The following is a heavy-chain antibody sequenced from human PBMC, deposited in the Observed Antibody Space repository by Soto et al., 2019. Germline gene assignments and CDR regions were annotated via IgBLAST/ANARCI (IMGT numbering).Heavy chain of an antibody. Sequence: QVQLVQSGAEVKKPGSSVKVSCKASGGTFSSYAISWVRQAPGQGLEWMGGIIPIFGTANYAQKFQGRVTITADKSTSTAYMELSSLRSEDTAVYYCARGPPEYSSSSRGGWFDPWGQGTLVTVSS. J-gene: IGHJ5*02. CDR3: ARGPPEYSSSSRGGWFDP. CDR2: IIPIFGTA. CDR1: GGTFSSYA. V-gene: IGHV1-69*06. D-gene: IGHD6-6*01.